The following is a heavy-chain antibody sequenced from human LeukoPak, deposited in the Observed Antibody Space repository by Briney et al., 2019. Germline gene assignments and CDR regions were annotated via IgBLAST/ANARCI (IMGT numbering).Heavy chain of an antibody. Sequence: SETLSLTCAVYGGSFSGYYWSWIRQPPGKGLEWIGYIYYSGSTYYNPSLKSRVTISVDTSKNQFSLKLSSVTAADTAVYYCASALVGATSPFFDYWGQGTLVTVSS. D-gene: IGHD1-26*01. J-gene: IGHJ4*02. CDR2: IYYSGST. CDR3: ASALVGATSPFFDY. CDR1: GGSFSGYY. V-gene: IGHV4-30-4*08.